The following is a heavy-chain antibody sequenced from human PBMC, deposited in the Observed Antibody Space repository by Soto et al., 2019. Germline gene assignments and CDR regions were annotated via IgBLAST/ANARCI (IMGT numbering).Heavy chain of an antibody. CDR2: VSDDGGTT. CDR1: GFTFSNYA. J-gene: IGHJ4*02. D-gene: IGHD3-9*01. V-gene: IGHV3-23*01. CDR3: AKADTGHFRPFEY. Sequence: EAQLLESGGGLAQPGESLRLSCAASGFTFSNYAMSWVRQAPGKGLEWVSVVSDDGGTTFYADSVRARFTISRDNSKNTVDLQMNSLRAEDTAVYYCAKADTGHFRPFEYCGQGTLVTVSS.